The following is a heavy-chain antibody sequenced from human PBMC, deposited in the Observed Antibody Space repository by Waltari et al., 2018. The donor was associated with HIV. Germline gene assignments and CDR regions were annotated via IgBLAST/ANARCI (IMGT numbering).Heavy chain of an antibody. D-gene: IGHD1-1*01. Sequence: QVQLVESGGGVVQPGRSLRLSCAASGFSFGSYAMHWVRQAPGKGLECVALISLDGRQTYYADSVKGRFIISRDNSKNTVYLQMNSLRGDDTAVYYCAKIGVSVEHLFSYFDYWGQGALVTVSS. CDR1: GFSFGSYA. V-gene: IGHV3-30*18. J-gene: IGHJ4*02. CDR2: ISLDGRQT. CDR3: AKIGVSVEHLFSYFDY.